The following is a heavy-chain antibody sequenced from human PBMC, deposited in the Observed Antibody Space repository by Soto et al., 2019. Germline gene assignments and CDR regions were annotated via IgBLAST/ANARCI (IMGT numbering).Heavy chain of an antibody. V-gene: IGHV1-2*04. Sequence: GASVKVSCKASGYTFTGYYMHWARQAPGQGLEWMGWINPNSGGTNYAQKFQGWVTMTRDTSISTAYMELSRLRSDDTAVYYCARGMGQYQLPLYYYYYYMDVWGKGTTVTVSS. D-gene: IGHD2-2*01. CDR1: GYTFTGYY. CDR2: INPNSGGT. J-gene: IGHJ6*03. CDR3: ARGMGQYQLPLYYYYYYMDV.